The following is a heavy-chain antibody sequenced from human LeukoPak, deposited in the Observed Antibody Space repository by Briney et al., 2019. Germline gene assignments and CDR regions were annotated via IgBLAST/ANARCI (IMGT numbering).Heavy chain of an antibody. CDR1: GSTFSSYW. Sequence: GGSLRLSCAASGSTFSSYWMHWVRQAPGKGLVWVSRINSDGTNITYADSVKGRFTISRDNAKKTLYLQMNGPRADDTAVYYCARHPLKDWGQGTLVTVSS. CDR3: ARHPLKD. V-gene: IGHV3-74*01. CDR2: INSDGTNI. J-gene: IGHJ4*02.